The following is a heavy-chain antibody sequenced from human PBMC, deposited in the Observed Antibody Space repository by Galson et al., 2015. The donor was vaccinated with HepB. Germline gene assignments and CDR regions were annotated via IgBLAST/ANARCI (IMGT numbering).Heavy chain of an antibody. CDR3: ANSDCSSTSCYGPVGY. D-gene: IGHD2-2*01. Sequence: SLRLSCAASGFTFSSYGMHWVRQAPGKGLEWVAVISYDGSNKYYADSVKGRFTISRDNSKNTLYLQMNSLRAEDTAVYYCANSDCSSTSCYGPVGYWGQGTLVTVSS. CDR1: GFTFSSYG. V-gene: IGHV3-30*18. J-gene: IGHJ4*02. CDR2: ISYDGSNK.